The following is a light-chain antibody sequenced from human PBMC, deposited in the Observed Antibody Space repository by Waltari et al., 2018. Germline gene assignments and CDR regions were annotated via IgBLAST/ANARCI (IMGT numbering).Light chain of an antibody. Sequence: QSALTQPASVSGSPGQSITISCPGTSSDVGIYDQVSWYQHHPGKAPNLMFYDVTNRRSGFTMLISGSNTGKTASLTSSGLQAEDEAYYYCTCYISSIPVVVYGGGTELTVL. J-gene: IGLJ2*01. CDR3: TCYISSIPVVV. CDR2: DVT. V-gene: IGLV2-14*03. CDR1: SSDVGIYDQ.